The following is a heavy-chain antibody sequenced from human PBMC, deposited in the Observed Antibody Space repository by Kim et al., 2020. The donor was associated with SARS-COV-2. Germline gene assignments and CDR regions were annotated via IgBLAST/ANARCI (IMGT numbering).Heavy chain of an antibody. CDR1: GYSFTSYW. CDR2: IDPSDSYT. CDR3: ARHRTGTVPGYYYYYGMDV. J-gene: IGHJ6*02. Sequence: GESLKISCKGSGYSFTSYWISWVRQMPGKGLEWMGRIDPSDSYTNYSPSFQGHVTISADKSISTAYLQWSSLKASDTAMYYCARHRTGTVPGYYYYYGMDVWGQGTTVTVSS. V-gene: IGHV5-10-1*01. D-gene: IGHD1-1*01.